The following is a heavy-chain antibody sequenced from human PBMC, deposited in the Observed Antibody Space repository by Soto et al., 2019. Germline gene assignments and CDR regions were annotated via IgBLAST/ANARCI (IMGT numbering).Heavy chain of an antibody. CDR3: AKGSIESSASVDN. J-gene: IGHJ4*02. CDR2: ISARGGSL. V-gene: IGHV3-23*01. Sequence: EVQLLESGGGLVQPGGSLRLSCAASGFSFSSYAMVWVRQAPGKGLEWVSVISARGGSLYFADSVKGRFTISRDNSKNVLSLEINSLRAEDTATYFCAKGSIESSASVDNWGQGTLVAVSS. CDR1: GFSFSSYA. D-gene: IGHD1-26*01.